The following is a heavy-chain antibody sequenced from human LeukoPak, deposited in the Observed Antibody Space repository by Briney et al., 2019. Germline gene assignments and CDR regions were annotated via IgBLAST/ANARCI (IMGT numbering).Heavy chain of an antibody. CDR3: ARGVLQDWFDP. Sequence: GGSLRLSCAASGFTFSSYAMSWVRQAPGKGLEWVAVISYDGSNKYYADSVKGRFTISRDNSKNTLYLQMNSLRAEDTAVYYCARGVLQDWFDPWGQGTLVTVSS. J-gene: IGHJ5*02. CDR1: GFTFSSYA. V-gene: IGHV3-30*04. CDR2: ISYDGSNK. D-gene: IGHD3-10*01.